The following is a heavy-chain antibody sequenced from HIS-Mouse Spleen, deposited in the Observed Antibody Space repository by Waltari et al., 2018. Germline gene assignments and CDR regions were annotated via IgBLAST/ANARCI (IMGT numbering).Heavy chain of an antibody. Sequence: QVQLVQSGAEVKKPGASVKVSCKASGYTFTSYDINWVRQATGQGLEWMGWMNPTSGNTGDEQKFQGRGTMTRNTSISTAYMELSSLRSEDTAVYYCARGHDYSNYFDYWGQGTLVTVSS. V-gene: IGHV1-8*01. CDR2: MNPTSGNT. J-gene: IGHJ4*02. CDR1: GYTFTSYD. CDR3: ARGHDYSNYFDY. D-gene: IGHD4-4*01.